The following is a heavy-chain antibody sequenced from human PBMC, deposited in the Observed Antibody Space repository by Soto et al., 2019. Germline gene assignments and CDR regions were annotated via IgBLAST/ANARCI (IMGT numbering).Heavy chain of an antibody. J-gene: IGHJ4*02. CDR3: ARDKGYCSDTSCPDFDY. D-gene: IGHD2-15*01. V-gene: IGHV1-69*04. CDR2: VIPNLGVT. CDR1: GGTLSSYT. Sequence: SVKVSCKASGGTLSSYTLSWVLQAPGQGLEWMGRVIPNLGVTNYEKKFQGRFTIVVDTSTSTAYMALNSLRYEDTAVYYCARDKGYCSDTSCPDFDYWGQGTLVTVSS.